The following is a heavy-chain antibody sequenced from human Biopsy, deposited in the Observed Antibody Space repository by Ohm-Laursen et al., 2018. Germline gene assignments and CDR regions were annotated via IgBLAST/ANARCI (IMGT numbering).Heavy chain of an antibody. J-gene: IGHJ3*02. CDR1: GYTFTAYG. V-gene: IGHV1-18*04. D-gene: IGHD3-3*01. CDR3: ARDPGYDFWSGSDPFDI. CDR2: ISTYNDDP. Sequence: GSSVKVSCKTSGYTFTAYGISWVRQAPGQGLEWMGWISTYNDDPNIAQKFQGRVSMTTDTSTRTAYMELRSLRSGDTAIYFCARDPGYDFWSGSDPFDIWGQGTLVTVS.